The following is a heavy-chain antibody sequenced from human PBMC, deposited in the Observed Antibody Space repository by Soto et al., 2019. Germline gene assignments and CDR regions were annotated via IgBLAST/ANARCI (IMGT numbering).Heavy chain of an antibody. V-gene: IGHV4-38-2*02. CDR2: THHSGRT. CDR1: GFSIGSGHC. J-gene: IGHJ4*02. CDR3: ASEGTAMRLHY. D-gene: IGHD2-21*02. Sequence: SGTLSLTCTISGFSIGSGHCWGWMRQTPGKGLEWIGSTHHSGRTYYSTSLKSRVTISVDTSKNQVSLRLRSVTAADTALYYCASEGTAMRLHYWGQGTLVTGSS.